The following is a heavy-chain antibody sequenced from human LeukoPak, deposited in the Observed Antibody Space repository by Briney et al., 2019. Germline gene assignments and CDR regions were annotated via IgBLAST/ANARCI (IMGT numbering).Heavy chain of an antibody. D-gene: IGHD1-26*01. V-gene: IGHV1-2*02. CDR1: GYTFTGYY. CDR2: INPNSGGT. CDR3: ARGDRIVGANLYNSFDP. Sequence: ASVKVSCKASGYTFTGYYMHWVRQAPGQGLEWMGWINPNSGGTNYAQKFQGRVTITRDTSISTAYMELSRLRSDDTAVYYCARGDRIVGANLYNSFDPWGQGTLVTVSS. J-gene: IGHJ5*02.